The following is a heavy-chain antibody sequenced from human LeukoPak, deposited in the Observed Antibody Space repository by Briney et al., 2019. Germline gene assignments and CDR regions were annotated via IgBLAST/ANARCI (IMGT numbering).Heavy chain of an antibody. Sequence: SETLSLTCGVSGGSISNTNWWTWVRQPPGKGLEWTGEVNLQGSTNYNPSLKSRVTISVDTSKNQFSLKLSSVTAADTAVYYCASLVYSSSSFDYWGQGTLVTVSS. V-gene: IGHV4-4*02. J-gene: IGHJ4*02. CDR1: GGSISNTNW. CDR3: ASLVYSSSSFDY. CDR2: VNLQGST. D-gene: IGHD6-6*01.